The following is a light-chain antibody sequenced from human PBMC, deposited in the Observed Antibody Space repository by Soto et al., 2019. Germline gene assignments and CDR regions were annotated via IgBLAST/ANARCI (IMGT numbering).Light chain of an antibody. CDR3: QQYNNWPLT. Sequence: ILFTPSRGPLSLSPGERATLSCRASQSVSSSYLAWYQQKPGQAPRLLIYGASTRATGIPARFSGSGSGTVFTLTISSLQSEDFAVYYCQQYNNWPLTFGGGTKVDI. V-gene: IGKV3D-15*01. CDR1: QSVSSSY. CDR2: GAS. J-gene: IGKJ4*02.